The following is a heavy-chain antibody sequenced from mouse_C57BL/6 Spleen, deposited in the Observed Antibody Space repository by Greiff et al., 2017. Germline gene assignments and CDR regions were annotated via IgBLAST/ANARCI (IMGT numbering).Heavy chain of an antibody. CDR2: IDPSDSYT. CDR1: GYTFTSYW. D-gene: IGHD2-1*01. V-gene: IGHV1-59*01. Sequence: QVQLQQPGAELVRPGTSVKLSCKASGYTFTSYWMHWVKQRPGQGLEWIGVIDPSDSYTNYNQKFTGKATLTVDTSSSTAYMQLSSLTSEDSAVYYCASPIYYGNPWYFDVWGTGTTVTVSS. J-gene: IGHJ1*03. CDR3: ASPIYYGNPWYFDV.